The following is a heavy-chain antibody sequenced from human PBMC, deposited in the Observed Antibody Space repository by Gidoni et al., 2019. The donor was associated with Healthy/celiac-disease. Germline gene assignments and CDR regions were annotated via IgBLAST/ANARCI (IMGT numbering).Heavy chain of an antibody. CDR2: IIPILGIA. Sequence: QVQLVQSGAEVKKPGSSVKVSCKASGGTFSSYTISWVRQAPGQGLEWMGRIIPILGIANYAQKFQGRVTITADKSTSTAYMELSSLRSEDTAVYYCAGDIVVVPGNNGGDFDYWGQGTLVTVSS. CDR1: GGTFSSYT. J-gene: IGHJ4*02. V-gene: IGHV1-69*02. CDR3: AGDIVVVPGNNGGDFDY. D-gene: IGHD2-2*01.